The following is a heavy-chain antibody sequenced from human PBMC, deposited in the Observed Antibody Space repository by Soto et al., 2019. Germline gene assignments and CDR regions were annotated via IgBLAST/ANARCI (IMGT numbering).Heavy chain of an antibody. V-gene: IGHV4-59*01. CDR2: IYYSGST. Sequence: SETLSLTCAVSGGSISSNYWSWIRQPPGKGLEWIGNIYYSGSTNYNPSLKGRVTISVDTSKNQFSLKLSSVTAADTAVYYCARYGSGSSVWFDPWGQGTLVTAPQ. D-gene: IGHD3-10*01. J-gene: IGHJ5*02. CDR1: GGSISSNY. CDR3: ARYGSGSSVWFDP.